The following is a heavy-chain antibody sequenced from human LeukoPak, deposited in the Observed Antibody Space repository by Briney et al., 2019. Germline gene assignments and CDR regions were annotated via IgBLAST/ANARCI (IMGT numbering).Heavy chain of an antibody. Sequence: GGSLRLSCAASAFSFSSYGMNWVRQAPGKGLEWVSFIRYDGSIKYYADSVKGRLTISRGNSKNTLYLEMNSLRAEDTAVYYCAKDRSYLFDYWGQGTLVTVSS. D-gene: IGHD1-26*01. J-gene: IGHJ4*02. CDR1: AFSFSSYG. CDR3: AKDRSYLFDY. V-gene: IGHV3-30*02. CDR2: IRYDGSIK.